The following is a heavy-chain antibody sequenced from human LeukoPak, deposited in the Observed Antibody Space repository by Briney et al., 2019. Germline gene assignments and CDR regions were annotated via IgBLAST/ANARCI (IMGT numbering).Heavy chain of an antibody. Sequence: PGGSLRLSCAGSGFIFSNYWMHWVRQTPGKGLVWVSRIDTDGSNRNYADSVKGRFTISRDNAKNTLYLEMNSLRAEDTAVYYCARIYSNFVSLGFWGQGTLVTVSS. D-gene: IGHD4-4*01. CDR1: GFIFSNYW. J-gene: IGHJ4*02. CDR3: ARIYSNFVSLGF. CDR2: IDTDGSNR. V-gene: IGHV3-74*01.